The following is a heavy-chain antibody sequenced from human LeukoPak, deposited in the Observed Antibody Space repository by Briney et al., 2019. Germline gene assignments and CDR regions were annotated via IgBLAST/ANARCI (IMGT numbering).Heavy chain of an antibody. CDR2: IFHSGNT. D-gene: IGHD3-16*01. J-gene: IGHJ4*02. CDR1: GYSMSSGYF. V-gene: IGHV4-38-2*01. CDR3: ASPRGTYIDY. Sequence: PSETLSLTCAVSGYSMSSGYFWGWIRQSPRKGLEWIGSIFHSGNTYYNPSLKSRVTLSVDTSKNEFSLRLTSVTAEDTAMYYCASPRGTYIDYWGQGTLVTVSS.